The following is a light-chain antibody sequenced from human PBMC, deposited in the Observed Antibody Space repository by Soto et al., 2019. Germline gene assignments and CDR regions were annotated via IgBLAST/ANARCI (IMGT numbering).Light chain of an antibody. CDR2: SAS. J-gene: IGKJ1*01. CDR3: KQYNNWPRT. Sequence: EILMAPSPATLSVSPRYRATLCRSLSQSVSSDLAWYHQKPGQAPRLLIYSASARATGVPARFSGSGSGTEFTLTINSLQSEDFAVYYCKQYNNWPRTFGQGTKVDIK. V-gene: IGKV3-15*01. CDR1: QSVSSD.